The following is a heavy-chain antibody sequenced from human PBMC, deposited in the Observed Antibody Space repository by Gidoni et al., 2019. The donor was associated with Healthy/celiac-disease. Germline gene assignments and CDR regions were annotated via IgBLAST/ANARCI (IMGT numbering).Heavy chain of an antibody. J-gene: IGHJ4*02. CDR2: IKQDGSEK. CDR1: GFHFTSYW. V-gene: IGHV3-7*04. D-gene: IGHD6-19*01. Sequence: EVQLVESGGGLVQPGGSLILSCAASGFHFTSYWMSWVRQAPGKGLEWVANIKQDGSEKYYVDSVKGRFTISRDNAKNSLYLQMNSLRAEDTAVYYCAREIAVADPGSRCYWGQGTLVTVSS. CDR3: AREIAVADPGSRCY.